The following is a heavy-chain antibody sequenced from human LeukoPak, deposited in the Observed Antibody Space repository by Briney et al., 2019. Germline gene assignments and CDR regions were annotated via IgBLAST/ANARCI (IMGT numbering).Heavy chain of an antibody. Sequence: PSETLSLTRTVSGGSISSGGYYWSWIRQHPGKGLEWIGYIYYSGSTYYNPSLKSRVTISVDTSKNQFSLRLSSVTAADTALYYCARQTNSGYDWRFDSWGQGTLVTVSS. D-gene: IGHD5-12*01. J-gene: IGHJ4*02. CDR2: IYYSGST. V-gene: IGHV4-31*03. CDR3: ARQTNSGYDWRFDS. CDR1: GGSISSGGYY.